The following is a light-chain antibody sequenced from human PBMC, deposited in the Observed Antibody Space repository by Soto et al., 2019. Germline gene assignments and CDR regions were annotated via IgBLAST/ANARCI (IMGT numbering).Light chain of an antibody. J-gene: IGKJ1*01. Sequence: EIVLTQSPGTLSLSPGERATLSCRASQSVSNNYLAWYQQKPGQAPRLLIYGASNRATGIPDRFSGSESGTEFTLTINSLQPDDFATYYCQQYNSYSVTFGQGTKVDIK. CDR3: QQYNSYSVT. V-gene: IGKV3-20*01. CDR2: GAS. CDR1: QSVSNNY.